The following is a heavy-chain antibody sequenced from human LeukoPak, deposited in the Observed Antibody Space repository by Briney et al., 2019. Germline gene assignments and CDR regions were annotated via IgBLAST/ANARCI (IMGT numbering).Heavy chain of an antibody. V-gene: IGHV3-7*01. J-gene: IGHJ4*02. CDR1: GFTFSNHW. D-gene: IGHD3-22*01. Sequence: GGSLRLSCAASGFTFSNHWMTWVRQAPGKGLEWVANIRQDESEKYYVDSVKGRFTISRDNSKNTLYLQMNSLRAEDTAVCYCAKGGSYYDSRLDYWGQGTLVTVSS. CDR3: AKGGSYYDSRLDY. CDR2: IRQDESEK.